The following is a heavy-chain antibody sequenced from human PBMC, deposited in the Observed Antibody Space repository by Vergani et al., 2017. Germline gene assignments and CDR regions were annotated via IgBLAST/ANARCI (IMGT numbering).Heavy chain of an antibody. CDR1: GFTVSSNY. CDR3: ARVLRVVGQYDYYGMDV. D-gene: IGHD2-8*01. J-gene: IGHJ6*02. V-gene: IGHV3-53*01. CDR2: IYSGGST. Sequence: EVQLVESGGGLIQPGGSLRLSCAASGFTVSSNYMSWVRQAPGKGLEWVSVIYSGGSTYYADSVKGRFTISRDNSKNTLYLQMNSLRAEDTAVYYCARVLRVVGQYDYYGMDVWGQGTTVTVSS.